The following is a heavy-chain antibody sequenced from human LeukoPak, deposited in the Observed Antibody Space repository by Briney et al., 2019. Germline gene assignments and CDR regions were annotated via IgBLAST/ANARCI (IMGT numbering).Heavy chain of an antibody. J-gene: IGHJ4*02. D-gene: IGHD4-23*01. V-gene: IGHV4-31*03. CDR1: GGSIRSGGYY. CDR3: ARELRWYRNFDF. CDR2: IYYSGST. Sequence: ASQTLSLTCTVSGGSIRSGGYYWSWIRQHPGKGLEWIGYIYYSGSTYYNPSLKSRVTISVDTSKNQFSLKLSSVTAADTAVYYCARELRWYRNFDFRGQGTLVTVSS.